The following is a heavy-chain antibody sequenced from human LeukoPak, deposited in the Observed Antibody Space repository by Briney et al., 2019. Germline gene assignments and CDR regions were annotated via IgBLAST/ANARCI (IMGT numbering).Heavy chain of an antibody. CDR1: GFTFDDYT. V-gene: IGHV3-43*01. CDR3: TKVRAYDDSGNPYWHFDL. J-gene: IGHJ2*01. CDR2: IRWDGGST. Sequence: PGGSLRLSCAASGFTFDDYTMHWVRQAPGKGLEWVSLIRWDGGSTYYADSVKGRFTISRDNSKNTVYLQMNSLRAEDTAVYYCTKVRAYDDSGNPYWHFDLWGRGTLVTVSS. D-gene: IGHD3-10*01.